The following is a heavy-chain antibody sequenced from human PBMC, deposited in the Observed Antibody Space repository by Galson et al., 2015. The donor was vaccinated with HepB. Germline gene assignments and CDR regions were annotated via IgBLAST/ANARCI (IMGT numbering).Heavy chain of an antibody. V-gene: IGHV1-18*04. Sequence: SVKVSCKAPGYTFTSYGISWVRQAPGQGLEWMGWISAYNGNTNYAQKLQGRVTMTTDTSTSTAYMELRSLRSDDTAVYYCARDRLITVTPWYYYGMDVWGQGTTVTVSS. CDR1: GYTFTSYG. CDR2: ISAYNGNT. J-gene: IGHJ6*02. CDR3: ARDRLITVTPWYYYGMDV. D-gene: IGHD4-11*01.